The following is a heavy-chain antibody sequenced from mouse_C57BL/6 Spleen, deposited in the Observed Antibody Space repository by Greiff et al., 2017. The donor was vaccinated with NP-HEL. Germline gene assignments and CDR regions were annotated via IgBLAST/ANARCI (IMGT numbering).Heavy chain of an antibody. Sequence: VQLQQSGAELVKPGASVKLSCKASGYTFTEYTIHWVKQRSGQGLEWIGWFYPGSGSIKYNEKFKDKATLTADKSSSTVYVELSRLTSEDSAVYYCSRHEDAIYDVYWYFDYWGQGTTLTVSS. CDR2: FYPGSGSI. D-gene: IGHD2-3*01. CDR1: GYTFTEYT. CDR3: SRHEDAIYDVYWYFDY. V-gene: IGHV1-62-2*01. J-gene: IGHJ2*01.